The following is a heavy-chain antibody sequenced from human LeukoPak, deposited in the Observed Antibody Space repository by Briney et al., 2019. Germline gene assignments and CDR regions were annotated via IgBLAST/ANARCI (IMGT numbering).Heavy chain of an antibody. J-gene: IGHJ6*02. Sequence: GGSLRLSCAASGFTFGSYAMSWVRQAPGKGLEWVSAISGSGGNTYYADSVKGRFTISRDNSKNTLYLQMGSLRAEDKAVYYCARVMMGATKSNYNYYVMDVWGQGTTVTVSS. CDR1: GFTFGSYA. CDR2: ISGSGGNT. V-gene: IGHV3-23*01. D-gene: IGHD1-26*01. CDR3: ARVMMGATKSNYNYYVMDV.